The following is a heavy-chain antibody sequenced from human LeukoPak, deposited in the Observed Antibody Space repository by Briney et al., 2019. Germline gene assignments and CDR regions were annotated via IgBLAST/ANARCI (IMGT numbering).Heavy chain of an antibody. Sequence: PGRSLRLSCAASGFTFDDYAMHWVRQAPGKGLVWVSLINTDGSSTSYADSVKGRFTISRDNVKNTLYLQMNSLRAEDTAVYYCARVSLAWSGSYADFQHWGQGTLVTVSS. CDR2: INTDGSST. D-gene: IGHD3-3*01. CDR1: GFTFDDYA. CDR3: ARVSLAWSGSYADFQH. J-gene: IGHJ1*01. V-gene: IGHV3-74*01.